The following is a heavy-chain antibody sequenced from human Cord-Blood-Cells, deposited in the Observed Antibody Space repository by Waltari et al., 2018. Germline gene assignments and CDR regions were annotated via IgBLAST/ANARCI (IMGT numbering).Heavy chain of an antibody. J-gene: IGHJ4*02. D-gene: IGHD6-13*01. CDR3: ATFRHGAAGFDY. CDR2: IYPGDSDT. Sequence: EVQLVQSEPEVITSGEPLTTSCKDSGYCFRSSRIGWLRQMPGKGLECMGIIYPGDSDTRYSPSFQGQVTISADKSISTAYLQWSSLKASDTAMYYCATFRHGAAGFDYWGQGTLVTVSS. CDR1: GYCFRSSR. V-gene: IGHV5-51*01.